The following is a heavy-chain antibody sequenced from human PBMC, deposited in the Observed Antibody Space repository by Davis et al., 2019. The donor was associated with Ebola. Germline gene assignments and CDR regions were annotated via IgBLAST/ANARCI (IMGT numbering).Heavy chain of an antibody. CDR3: ARDFYDWNPVYFDY. V-gene: IGHV3-66*01. J-gene: IGHJ4*02. CDR2: IFDTGET. CDR1: GLNVETNF. Sequence: GESLKISCAASGLNVETNFIHWVRQAPGKGLEWLSVIFDTGETHYGDSAKGRFTISRDNAKNSLFLQMNSLTAEDTAVYYCARDFYDWNPVYFDYWGQGTLVTVSS. D-gene: IGHD1-20*01.